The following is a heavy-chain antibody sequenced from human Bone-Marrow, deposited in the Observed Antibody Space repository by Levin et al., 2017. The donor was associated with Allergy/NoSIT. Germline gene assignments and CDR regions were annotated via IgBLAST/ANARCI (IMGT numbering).Heavy chain of an antibody. CDR2: ISWNDDK. J-gene: IGHJ4*02. CDR3: AQTMTYYDVWSGFYRGRLDY. CDR1: GFSLTTRGVG. D-gene: IGHD3-3*01. Sequence: SGPTLVKPTQTVTLTCTFSGFSLTTRGVGVGWIRQPPGQTLEWLALISWNDDKRYSPSLKSRLTITKDSSKNQVALTMTNMDAVDTATYFCAQTMTYYDVWSGFYRGRLDYWGQGSLVTVSS. V-gene: IGHV2-5*01.